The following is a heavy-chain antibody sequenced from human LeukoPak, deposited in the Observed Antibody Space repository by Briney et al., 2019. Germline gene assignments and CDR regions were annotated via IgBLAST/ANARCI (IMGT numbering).Heavy chain of an antibody. J-gene: IGHJ3*02. D-gene: IGHD3-9*01. CDR2: IIPIFGTA. Sequence: SVNVSCTASGGTFSSYAISWVRQAPGQGLEWMGGIIPIFGTANYAQKFQGRVTITADESTSTAYMELSSLRSEDTAVYYCARGSSELRYFDWLPRNDAFDIWGQGTMVTVSS. CDR3: ARGSSELRYFDWLPRNDAFDI. V-gene: IGHV1-69*01. CDR1: GGTFSSYA.